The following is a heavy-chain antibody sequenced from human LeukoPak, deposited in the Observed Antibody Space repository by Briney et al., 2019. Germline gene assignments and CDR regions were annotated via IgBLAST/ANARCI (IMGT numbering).Heavy chain of an antibody. CDR2: INTNTGNP. Sequence: ASVKVSCKASGYTFTSYAMNWVRQAPGQGLEWMGWINTNTGNPTYAQGFTGRFVFSLDTSVSTAYLQISSLKAEDTAVYYCARGTMVRGAIYLGDYWGQGTLVTVSS. CDR3: ARGTMVRGAIYLGDY. D-gene: IGHD3-10*01. CDR1: GYTFTSYA. V-gene: IGHV7-4-1*02. J-gene: IGHJ4*02.